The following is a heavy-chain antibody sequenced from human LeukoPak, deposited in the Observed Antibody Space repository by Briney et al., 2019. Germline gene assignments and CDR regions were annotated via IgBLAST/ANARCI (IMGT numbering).Heavy chain of an antibody. J-gene: IGHJ4*02. D-gene: IGHD2-2*01. CDR3: ARVSCSSTSCSLPYY. Sequence: GGSLRLSCAASGFTFRSYDMNWVRQAPGKGLEWVSGISGGGGPTYTADSVKGRFTISRDNSKNTLYLQMNSLRAEDTAVYYCARVSCSSTSCSLPYYWGQGTLVTVSS. CDR1: GFTFRSYD. CDR2: ISGGGGPT. V-gene: IGHV3-23*01.